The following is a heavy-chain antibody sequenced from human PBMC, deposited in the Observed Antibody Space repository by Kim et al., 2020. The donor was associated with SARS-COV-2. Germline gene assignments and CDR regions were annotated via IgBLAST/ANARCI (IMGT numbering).Heavy chain of an antibody. J-gene: IGHJ4*02. V-gene: IGHV2-70*11. CDR2: IEWDDDK. CDR1: GFSLTTSGMC. D-gene: IGHD3-22*01. CDR3: SRAHFLSGNYARPYDH. Sequence: SGPTLVNPTQTLTLTCTFSGFSLTTSGMCVSWIRQPPGKALEWLARIEWDDDKYYSTSLKTRLTISKDTSKNQVVLTMTNMDPVDTATYYCSRAHFLSGNYARPYDHWGQGTVVTVSS.